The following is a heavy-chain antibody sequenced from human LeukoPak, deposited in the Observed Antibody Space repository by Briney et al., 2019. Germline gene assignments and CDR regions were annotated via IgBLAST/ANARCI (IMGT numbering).Heavy chain of an antibody. V-gene: IGHV4-59*11. CDR3: ARDYYGSVGYYGAGYSYGMDV. CDR2: IYYSGST. CDR1: GDSISSHY. J-gene: IGHJ6*02. D-gene: IGHD3-22*01. Sequence: SQTLSLTCSVSGDSISSHYWSWIRQPPGKGLEWIGYIYYSGSTYYNPSLKSRVTISIDTSKKHFSLNLSSVSAADTAVYYCARDYYGSVGYYGAGYSYGMDVWGQGTTITVSS.